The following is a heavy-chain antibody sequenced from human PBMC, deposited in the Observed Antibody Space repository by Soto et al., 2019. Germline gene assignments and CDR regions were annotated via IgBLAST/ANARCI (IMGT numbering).Heavy chain of an antibody. CDR3: ARAATEYYDFWSGYTPDLDY. D-gene: IGHD3-3*01. CDR1: GGTFSSYA. CDR2: IIPIFGTA. J-gene: IGHJ4*02. V-gene: IGHV1-69*01. Sequence: QVQLVQSGAEVKKPGSSVKVSCKASGGTFSSYAISWVRQAPGQGLEWMGGIIPIFGTANYAQKFQGRVTITADESTSTAYMELSSLRSEDTAVYYCARAATEYYDFWSGYTPDLDYWGQGTLLTVSS.